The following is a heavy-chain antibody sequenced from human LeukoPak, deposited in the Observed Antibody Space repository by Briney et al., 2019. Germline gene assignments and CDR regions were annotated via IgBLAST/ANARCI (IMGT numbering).Heavy chain of an antibody. Sequence: PGRSLRLSCAASGFTFSSYGMHWVRQAPGKGLEWVAVISYDGSNKYYADSVKGRFTISRDNSKNTLYLQMNSLRAEDTAVYYCAKEYRPYQELVRHFWFDPWGQGTLVTVSS. D-gene: IGHD6-6*01. CDR3: AKEYRPYQELVRHFWFDP. CDR1: GFTFSSYG. V-gene: IGHV3-30*18. J-gene: IGHJ5*02. CDR2: ISYDGSNK.